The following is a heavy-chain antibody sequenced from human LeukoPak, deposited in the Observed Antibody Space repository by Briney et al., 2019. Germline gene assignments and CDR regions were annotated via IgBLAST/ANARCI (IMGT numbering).Heavy chain of an antibody. J-gene: IGHJ6*03. CDR1: GFTFSSYW. Sequence: PGGSLRLSCAASGFTFSSYWMSWVRQAPGKGLEWVANIKQDGSEKYYVDSVKGRFTISRDNAKNSLYLQMNSLRAEDTAVYYCARGGGGSYPYYYYYMDVWGKGTTVTVSS. D-gene: IGHD1-26*01. CDR2: IKQDGSEK. V-gene: IGHV3-7*01. CDR3: ARGGGGSYPYYYYYMDV.